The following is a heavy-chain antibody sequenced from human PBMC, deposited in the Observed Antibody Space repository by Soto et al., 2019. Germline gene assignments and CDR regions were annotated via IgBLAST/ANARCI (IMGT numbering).Heavy chain of an antibody. V-gene: IGHV4-59*12. D-gene: IGHD2-2*01. Sequence: QVRLQESGPGLVKPSETLSLTCSVSGGSIRSYYWSWIRQAPGKGLEWFGYLYNIGNTNYNPSLKSRVTISEDTSKNQSSLKLRFVTAADTAVYYCARGLDCSSTSCLGLNCFDPWGHGNLVTVAS. CDR3: ARGLDCSSTSCLGLNCFDP. J-gene: IGHJ5*02. CDR2: LYNIGNT. CDR1: GGSIRSYY.